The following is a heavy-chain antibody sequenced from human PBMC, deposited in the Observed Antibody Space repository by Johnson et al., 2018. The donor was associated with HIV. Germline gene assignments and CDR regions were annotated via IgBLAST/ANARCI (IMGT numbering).Heavy chain of an antibody. D-gene: IGHD3-16*01. V-gene: IGHV3-30*04. J-gene: IGHJ3*02. Sequence: QVQLVESGGGLVQPGRSLRLSCAASGFTFSSYAMHWVRQAPGKGLEWVAAIWYDGSNKYYADSVKGRFTISRDNSKNTLYLQINSLRAEDTAVYYCARGGVNDAFDIWGQGTMVTVS. CDR3: ARGGVNDAFDI. CDR2: IWYDGSNK. CDR1: GFTFSSYA.